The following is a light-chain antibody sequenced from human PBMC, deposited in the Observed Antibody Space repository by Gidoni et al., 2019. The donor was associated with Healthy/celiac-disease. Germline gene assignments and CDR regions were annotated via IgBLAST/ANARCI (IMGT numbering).Light chain of an antibody. CDR2: QDS. J-gene: IGLJ2*01. CDR3: QAWDSSFVI. V-gene: IGLV3-1*01. Sequence: SYELTQPPSASVSPGQTASITCSGDKLGDKYACWYQQKPGQSPVLVIYQDSKRPSGIPERFSGSNSENTATLTISGTQAMDEADYYCQAWDSSFVIFGGGTKLTVL. CDR1: KLGDKY.